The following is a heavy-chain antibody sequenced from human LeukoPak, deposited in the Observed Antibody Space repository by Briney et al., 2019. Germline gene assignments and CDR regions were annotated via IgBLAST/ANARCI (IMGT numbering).Heavy chain of an antibody. CDR1: GVSFDDYY. CDR2: INHSGYT. CDR3: TRMTAGHDY. J-gene: IGHJ4*02. D-gene: IGHD2-21*02. Sequence: SETLSLTCAVSGVSFDDYYWSWVRQTPGKGLEWIGEINHSGYTNDSPSLKSRVTLSIGTSRKQFSLNLRSVTVADTGIYYCTRMTAGHDYWGQGTLVTVSS. V-gene: IGHV4-34*01.